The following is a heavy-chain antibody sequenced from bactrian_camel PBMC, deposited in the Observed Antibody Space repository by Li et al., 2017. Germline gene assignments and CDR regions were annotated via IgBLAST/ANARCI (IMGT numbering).Heavy chain of an antibody. CDR3: TARGLCSSTRLVEADFGY. D-gene: IGHD6*01. CDR1: GYTYVHWTSYC. V-gene: IGHV3S1*01. CDR2: VHTDGRT. J-gene: IGHJ6*01. Sequence: HVQLVESGGGSVQAGGSLRLSCVVSGYTYVHWTSYCMAWFRQPPGKEREGVALVHTDGRTTVADSVKGRFTISEDNANNTLWLQMNNLEPEDTAMYYCTARGLCSSTRLVEADFGYWGQGTQVTVS.